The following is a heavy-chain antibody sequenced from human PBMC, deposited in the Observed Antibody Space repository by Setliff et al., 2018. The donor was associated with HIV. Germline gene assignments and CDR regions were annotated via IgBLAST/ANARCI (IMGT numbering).Heavy chain of an antibody. CDR2: YDSENGRT. D-gene: IGHD5-12*01. V-gene: IGHV1-24*01. CDR1: GYTLTELS. Sequence: ASVKVSCKVSGYTLTELSMHWVRQAPGKGLEWMGRYDSENGRTIHAQKFQGRVTVTEDTSTDTAYMELRSLRSEDTAVYYCATPARGYSGYDYWFDPWGQGTLVTVSS. CDR3: ATPARGYSGYDYWFDP. J-gene: IGHJ5*02.